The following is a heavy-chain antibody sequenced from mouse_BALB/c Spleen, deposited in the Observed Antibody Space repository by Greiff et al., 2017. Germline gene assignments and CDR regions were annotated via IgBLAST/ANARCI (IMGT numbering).Heavy chain of an antibody. CDR3: ATSLVSGWYFDY. V-gene: IGHV1-7*01. Sequence: VQLQQSGAELAKPGASVKMSCKASGYTFTSYWMHWVKQRPGQGLEWIGYINPSTGYTEYNQKFKDKATLTADKSSSTAYMQLSSLTSEDSAVYYCATSLVSGWYFDYWGQGTTLTVSS. CDR2: INPSTGYT. CDR1: GYTFTSYW. J-gene: IGHJ2*01. D-gene: IGHD3-1*01.